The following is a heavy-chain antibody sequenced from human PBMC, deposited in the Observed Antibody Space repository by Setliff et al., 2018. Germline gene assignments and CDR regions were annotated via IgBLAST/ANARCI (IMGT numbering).Heavy chain of an antibody. CDR3: ARGRLAWGIDY. V-gene: IGHV1-46*01. CDR2: INPSGGST. Sequence: GASVKVSCKTSGYPFVGYFIYWMRQAPGQGLEWMGIINPSGGSTSYAQKFQGRVTMTRDTSTSTGYMELRTLRSDDTAVYYCARGRLAWGIDYWGQGTLVTVSS. J-gene: IGHJ4*02. CDR1: GYPFVGYF. D-gene: IGHD3-16*01.